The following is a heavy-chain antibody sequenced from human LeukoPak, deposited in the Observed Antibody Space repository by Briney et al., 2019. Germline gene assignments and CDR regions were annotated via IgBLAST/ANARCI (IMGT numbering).Heavy chain of an antibody. CDR1: GFTFSSYA. J-gene: IGHJ4*02. Sequence: GGSLRLSCAASGFTFSSYAMSWVRQAPGKGLEWVSAISGSGGSTYYADSVKGQFTISGDNSKNTLYLQMNSLRAEDTAVYYCAKAVGYCSGGSCYTDYWGQGTLVTVSS. CDR3: AKAVGYCSGGSCYTDY. V-gene: IGHV3-23*01. D-gene: IGHD2-15*01. CDR2: ISGSGGST.